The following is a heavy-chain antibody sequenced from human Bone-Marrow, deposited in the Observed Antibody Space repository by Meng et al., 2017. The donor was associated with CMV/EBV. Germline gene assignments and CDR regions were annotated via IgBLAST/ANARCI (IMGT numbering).Heavy chain of an antibody. D-gene: IGHD1-26*01. J-gene: IGHJ4*02. CDR2: IDWDGDK. V-gene: IGHV2-70*20. CDR3: ARTWRTGVSYSDFDY. CDR1: GFSLTTSGMC. Sequence: SGPTLVKPTQTLTLTCTFSGFSLTTSGMCVNWVRQSPGKALEWLALIDWDGDKYYRTSLKTSLTISKDTSKNQVVLTMTNMDPVDSATYYCARTWRTGVSYSDFDYWGQGTLVTVSS.